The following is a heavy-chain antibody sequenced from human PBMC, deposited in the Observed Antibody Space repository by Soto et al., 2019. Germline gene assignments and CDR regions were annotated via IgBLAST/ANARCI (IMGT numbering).Heavy chain of an antibody. CDR3: ARDYMVRGVMRWFDP. CDR1: GGSISSSNW. V-gene: IGHV4-4*02. CDR2: IYHSGST. D-gene: IGHD3-10*01. Sequence: QVQLQESGPGLVKPSGTLSLTCAVSGGSISSSNWWSWVRQPPGKGLEWIGEIYHSGSTNYSPSLKMRVTISVDKSKNQFSLKLSSVTAADTAVYYCARDYMVRGVMRWFDPWGQGTLVTVSS. J-gene: IGHJ5*02.